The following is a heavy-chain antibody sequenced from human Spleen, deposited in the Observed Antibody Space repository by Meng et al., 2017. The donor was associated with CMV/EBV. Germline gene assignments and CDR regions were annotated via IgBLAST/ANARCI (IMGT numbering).Heavy chain of an antibody. J-gene: IGHJ4*02. Sequence: GGSLRLSCAASGFTFDDYGMSWVRQAPGKGLEWVSGINWNGGSTGYADSVKGRFTISRDNAKNSLYLQMNSLRAEDTAVYYCARAGDYDFWSGYYGTHYFDYWGQGTLVTVSS. D-gene: IGHD3-3*01. CDR2: INWNGGST. CDR3: ARAGDYDFWSGYYGTHYFDY. CDR1: GFTFDDYG. V-gene: IGHV3-20*04.